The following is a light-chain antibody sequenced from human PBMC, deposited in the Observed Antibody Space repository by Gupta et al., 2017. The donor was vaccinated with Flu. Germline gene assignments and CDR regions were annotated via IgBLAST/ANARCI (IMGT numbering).Light chain of an antibody. Sequence: DVVMTQSPVSLSVTLGQPASISCRSSQALVSSAGNTYLHGFQQRPGQSPRRLIYLVSYLDSGVPDRFSGSGSGTDFTLEISRVEAEDAGVYFCMQGAHWPWAFGQGTTVEIK. V-gene: IGKV2-30*01. CDR1: QALVSSAGNTY. CDR3: MQGAHWPWA. J-gene: IGKJ1*01. CDR2: LVS.